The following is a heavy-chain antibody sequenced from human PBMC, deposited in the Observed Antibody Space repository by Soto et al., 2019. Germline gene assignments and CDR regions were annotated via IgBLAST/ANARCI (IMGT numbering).Heavy chain of an antibody. CDR1: GFTFSDHY. D-gene: IGHD2-15*01. CDR3: SVVVVVAATHYYYGMDV. CDR2: TRNKANSYTT. Sequence: EVQLVESGGGLVQPGGSLRLSCAASGFTFSDHYMDWVRQAPGKGLEWVGRTRNKANSYTTEDAASVKGRFTISRDDSHNSLYLQMNSLKTEDTAVYYGSVVVVVAATHYYYGMDVWGQGTTVTVSS. J-gene: IGHJ6*02. V-gene: IGHV3-72*01.